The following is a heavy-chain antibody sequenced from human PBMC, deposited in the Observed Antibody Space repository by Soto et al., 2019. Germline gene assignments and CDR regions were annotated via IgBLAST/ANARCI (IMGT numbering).Heavy chain of an antibody. CDR1: GFPLSTYW. V-gene: IGHV3-7*01. D-gene: IGHD2-2*01. CDR3: ARAVAADSSY. CDR2: INQDGSQI. J-gene: IGHJ4*02. Sequence: GGSLRLSCEASGFPLSTYWMSWVRQAPGKGLEWVANINQDGSQIYYVDSVKGRFTISRDNAKNSVYLQMKSLRADDTAVYYCARAVAADSSYWGQGTLVTVSS.